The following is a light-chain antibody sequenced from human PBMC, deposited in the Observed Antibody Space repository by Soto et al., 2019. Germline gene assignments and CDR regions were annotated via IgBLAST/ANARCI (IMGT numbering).Light chain of an antibody. CDR3: QQYNSWPPIT. V-gene: IGKV3-15*01. Sequence: EIVLTQSPDTLSLSPGERATVSCRASQSVSTKLAWYQQKAGQAPRLLIYGASTRATGIPDRFSGSGSGTEFTLTISSLQSEDFAVYYCQQYNSWPPITFGQGTRLEIK. CDR1: QSVSTK. J-gene: IGKJ5*01. CDR2: GAS.